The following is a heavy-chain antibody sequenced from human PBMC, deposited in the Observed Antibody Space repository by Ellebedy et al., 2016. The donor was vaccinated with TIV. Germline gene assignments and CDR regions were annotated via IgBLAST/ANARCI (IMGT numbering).Heavy chain of an antibody. Sequence: GGSLRLSCAASGFTFSTYWMSWVRQAPGKGLEWVANIKYDGSEKYYVDSVKGRFAISRDNAENSLHLQMNSLRAEDTAVYYCASYHGSTSFHYWGQGTLVTVSS. D-gene: IGHD2-2*01. CDR2: IKYDGSEK. CDR1: GFTFSTYW. J-gene: IGHJ4*02. V-gene: IGHV3-7*01. CDR3: ASYHGSTSFHY.